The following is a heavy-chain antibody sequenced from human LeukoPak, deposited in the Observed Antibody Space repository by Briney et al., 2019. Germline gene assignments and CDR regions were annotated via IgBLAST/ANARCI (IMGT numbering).Heavy chain of an antibody. D-gene: IGHD3-10*02. CDR2: VKPDGGST. J-gene: IGHJ4*02. CDR3: ATMFGEFPDY. CDR1: GYTFARYY. Sequence: ASVKVSCKTSGYTFARYYIHWVRQAPGQGLDWMGLVKPDGGSTIYAQRFQGRVTMTRDTSTSTVYMELSSLRSEDTAVYYCATMFGEFPDYWGQGTLVTVSS. V-gene: IGHV1-46*01.